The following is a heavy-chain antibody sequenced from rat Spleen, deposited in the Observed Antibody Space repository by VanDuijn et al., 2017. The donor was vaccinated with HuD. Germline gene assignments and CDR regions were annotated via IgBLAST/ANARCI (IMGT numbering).Heavy chain of an antibody. J-gene: IGHJ2*01. V-gene: IGHV5-25*01. CDR2: ISPSGGST. Sequence: EVQLVESGGGLVQPGRSLKLSCAASGFTFSNYDMAWVRQAPTKGLEWVASISPSGGSTYYRDSVKDRFTISRDNAESTLYLQMYSLRSEDTATYSCAREQPKSYYFDYWGQGVMVTVSS. D-gene: IGHD1-2*01. CDR1: GFTFSNYD. CDR3: AREQPKSYYFDY.